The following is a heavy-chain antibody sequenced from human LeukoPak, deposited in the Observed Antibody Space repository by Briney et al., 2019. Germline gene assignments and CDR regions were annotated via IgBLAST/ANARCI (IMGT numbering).Heavy chain of an antibody. CDR3: AGKVCGGDCRYWYFDL. V-gene: IGHV3-23*01. CDR2: ISGRRDST. D-gene: IGHD2-21*02. CDR1: GFTFSSYG. J-gene: IGHJ2*01. Sequence: GGSLRLSCAASGFTFSSYGMSWVRQAPGKGLEWVSTISGRRDSTSYADSVKGRFTISRDNSKNTLYLQMNSLRAEDTAVYYCAGKVCGGDCRYWYFDLWGRGTLVTVSS.